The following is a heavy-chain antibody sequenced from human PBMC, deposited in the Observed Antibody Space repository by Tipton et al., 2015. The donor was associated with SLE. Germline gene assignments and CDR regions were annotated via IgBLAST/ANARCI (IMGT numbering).Heavy chain of an antibody. Sequence: TLSLTCTVSGGSISGSSYYWGWVRQPPGKGLEWIGSIYYTGNAYYNSSLKSRVTISIDTSKNQFSLNVSSVTAADTAVYYCLRYYGDYFWGQGTLVTVSS. CDR3: LRYYGDYF. V-gene: IGHV4-39*07. CDR2: IYYTGNA. D-gene: IGHD4-17*01. J-gene: IGHJ4*02. CDR1: GGSISGSSYY.